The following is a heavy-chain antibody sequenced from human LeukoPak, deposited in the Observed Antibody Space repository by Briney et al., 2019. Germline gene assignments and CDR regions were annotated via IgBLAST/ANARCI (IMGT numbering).Heavy chain of an antibody. CDR3: AGHYDTSGRGFDY. CDR2: MYYSGST. D-gene: IGHD3-22*01. CDR1: GGSISSYY. V-gene: IGHV4-59*08. Sequence: SETLSLTCTVSGGSISSYYWSWIRQPPGKGLEWIGYMYYSGSTNYNPSLKSRVSISGDTSKNQMSLKLSSVSAADTAVYYCAGHYDTSGRGFDYWGQGTLVTVSS. J-gene: IGHJ4*02.